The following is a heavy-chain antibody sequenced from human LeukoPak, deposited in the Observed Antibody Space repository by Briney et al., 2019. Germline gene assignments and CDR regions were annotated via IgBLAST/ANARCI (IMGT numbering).Heavy chain of an antibody. Sequence: PSETLSLTCTVSGGSISSGDYYWSWIRQPPGKGLEWIGYIYYSGSTYYSPSLKSRVTISVDTSKNQFSLKLSSVTAADTAVYYCARDGRYSSSWYYMDVWGKGATVTVSS. CDR1: GGSISSGDYY. CDR3: ARDGRYSSSWYYMDV. CDR2: IYYSGST. V-gene: IGHV4-30-4*08. J-gene: IGHJ6*03. D-gene: IGHD6-13*01.